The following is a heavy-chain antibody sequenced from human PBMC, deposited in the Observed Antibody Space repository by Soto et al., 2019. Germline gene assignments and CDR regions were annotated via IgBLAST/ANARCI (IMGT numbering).Heavy chain of an antibody. V-gene: IGHV3-15*01. J-gene: IGHJ4*02. D-gene: IGHD4-17*01. Sequence: GGSLRLSCAASGFTFSNAWMSWVRQAPGKGLEWVGRIKSKTDGGTTDYAAPVKGRFTISRDDSKNTLYLQMNSLKTEDTAVYYCTADYGDYVIPNDYWGQGTLVTVSS. CDR3: TADYGDYVIPNDY. CDR2: IKSKTDGGTT. CDR1: GFTFSNAW.